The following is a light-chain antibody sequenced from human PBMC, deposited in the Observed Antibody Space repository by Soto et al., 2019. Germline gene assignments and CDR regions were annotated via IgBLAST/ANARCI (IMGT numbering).Light chain of an antibody. CDR3: QQNYSPVFS. V-gene: IGKV1-39*01. J-gene: IGKJ3*01. Sequence: DIQMTQYPPSLSSSVGDRFTISCRASQTINNYLNWYQQKPGKAPEFLIYAASSLQSGVPSRFSGSGSGTEFTLTIISVQPEDFATYYCQQNYSPVFSFGPGTKVDL. CDR2: AAS. CDR1: QTINNY.